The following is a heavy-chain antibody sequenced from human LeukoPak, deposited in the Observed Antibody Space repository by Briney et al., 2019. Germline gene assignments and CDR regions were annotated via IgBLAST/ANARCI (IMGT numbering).Heavy chain of an antibody. D-gene: IGHD3-22*01. V-gene: IGHV3-66*02. CDR1: GFTVSSNY. CDR3: ARGGAVVVTYFDY. CDR2: IYSGGST. J-gene: IGHJ4*02. Sequence: GGSLRLSCAASGFTVSSNYMSWVRQAPGKGLEWVSVIYSGGSTYYADSVKGRFTISRDNSKNTLYLQMNSLRAEDTAAYYCARGGAVVVTYFDYWGQGTLVTVSS.